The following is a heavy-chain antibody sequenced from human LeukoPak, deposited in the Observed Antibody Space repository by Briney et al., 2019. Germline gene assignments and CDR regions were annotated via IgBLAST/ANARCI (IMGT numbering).Heavy chain of an antibody. CDR2: IIPIFGTA. D-gene: IGHD4-17*01. J-gene: IGHJ4*02. V-gene: IGHV1-69*05. Sequence: GASVKVSCKASGGTFSSYAISWVRQAPGQGLEWMGGIIPIFGTANYAQKFQGRVTITTDESTSTAYMELSSLRSEDTAVYYCARNYGGYVYYFDYWGQGTLVTVSS. CDR1: GGTFSSYA. CDR3: ARNYGGYVYYFDY.